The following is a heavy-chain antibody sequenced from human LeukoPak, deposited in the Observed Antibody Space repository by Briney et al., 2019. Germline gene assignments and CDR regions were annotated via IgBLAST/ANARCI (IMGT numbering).Heavy chain of an antibody. CDR3: ARDAGYCTGGSCWYFDH. D-gene: IGHD2-15*01. CDR1: GYTFTDYY. J-gene: IGHJ4*02. CDR2: INLNSGGT. Sequence: ASVNLSCKASGYTFTDYYMHWVRQAPGQGLEWMGWINLNSGGTNFAQRFQGRVTMTRDTSISTAYMDLSRLISDDTAVYYCARDAGYCTGGSCWYFDHWGQGTLVTVSS. V-gene: IGHV1-2*02.